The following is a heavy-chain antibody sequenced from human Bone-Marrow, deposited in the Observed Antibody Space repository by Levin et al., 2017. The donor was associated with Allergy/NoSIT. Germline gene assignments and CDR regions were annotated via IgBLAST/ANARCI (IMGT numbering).Heavy chain of an antibody. J-gene: IGHJ4*02. V-gene: IGHV3-21*01. CDR2: ISGSGSYI. D-gene: IGHD6-13*01. CDR1: GFAFGRHT. CDR3: ARDSLGYSSSWYFFDL. Sequence: SCTASGFAFGRHTMHWVRQAPGKGLEWVASISGSGSYIFYADSLKGRFTISRDNAKTSLYLQMHSLRGDETAVYYCARDSLGYSSSWYFFDLWGQGTLVTVSS.